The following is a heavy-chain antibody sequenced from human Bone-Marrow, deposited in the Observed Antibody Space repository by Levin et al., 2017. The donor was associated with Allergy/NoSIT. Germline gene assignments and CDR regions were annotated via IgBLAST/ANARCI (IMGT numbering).Heavy chain of an antibody. J-gene: IGHJ4*02. CDR1: GFTFSSYG. CDR3: AKGYYDFWSGYPWMDY. Sequence: QPGGSLRLSCAASGFTFSSYGMHWVRQAPGKGLEWLAVISYGGSNKYYADSVRGRFTISRDNSKNTLYLQMNSLRAEDTAVYYCAKGYYDFWSGYPWMDYWGQGTLVTVSS. CDR2: ISYGGSNK. V-gene: IGHV3-30*18. D-gene: IGHD3-3*01.